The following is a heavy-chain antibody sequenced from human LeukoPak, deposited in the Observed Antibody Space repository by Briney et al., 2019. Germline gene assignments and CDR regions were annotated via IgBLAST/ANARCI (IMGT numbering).Heavy chain of an antibody. CDR2: IKYDGSER. CDR1: VFIFSDYW. CDR3: AQPRFDF. V-gene: IGHV3-7*02. Sequence: GGSLRLSCAASVFIFSDYWMTWVRQGPGKGLQWVANIKYDGSERFYADSVKGRFTISRDNAKKSVYLEMNSLRDDDTAIYYCAQPRFDFWGQGILVTVSS. J-gene: IGHJ4*02.